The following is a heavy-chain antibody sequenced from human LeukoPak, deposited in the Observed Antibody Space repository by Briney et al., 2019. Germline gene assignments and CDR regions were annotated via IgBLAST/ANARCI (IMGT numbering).Heavy chain of an antibody. CDR1: GFTFSSYA. J-gene: IGHJ3*02. CDR3: ASGIAAADAFDI. Sequence: GGSLRLSCAASGFTFSSYAMHWVRQAPGKGLEWVAVISYDGSNKYYADSVKGRFTISRDNSKNTLYLQMNGLRAEDTAVYYCASGIAAADAFDIWGQGTMVTVSS. D-gene: IGHD6-13*01. CDR2: ISYDGSNK. V-gene: IGHV3-30-3*01.